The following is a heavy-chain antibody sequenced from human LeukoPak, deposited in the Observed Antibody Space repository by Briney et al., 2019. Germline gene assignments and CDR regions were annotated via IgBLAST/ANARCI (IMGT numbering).Heavy chain of an antibody. CDR1: GGSISSGGYS. D-gene: IGHD6-13*01. CDR3: ASLFGGYSSQGFDY. V-gene: IGHV4-30-2*01. J-gene: IGHJ4*02. Sequence: PSQTLSLTCAVSGGSISSGGYSWSWIRQPPGKGLEWIGYIYHSGSTYYNPSLKSRVTISVDRSKNQFSLKLSSVTAADTAVYYCASLFGGYSSQGFDYWGQGTLVTVSS. CDR2: IYHSGST.